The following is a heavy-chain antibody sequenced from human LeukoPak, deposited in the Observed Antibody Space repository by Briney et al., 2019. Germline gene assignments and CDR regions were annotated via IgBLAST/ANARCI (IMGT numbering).Heavy chain of an antibody. CDR2: IYYSGST. V-gene: IGHV4-59*01. CDR3: ARPVVGATTAFDI. D-gene: IGHD1-26*01. J-gene: IGHJ3*02. Sequence: SETLSLTCTVSGGSISSYYWSWIRQPPGKGLEWSGYIYYSGSTNYNPSLKSRVTISVDTSKNQFSLKLSSVTAADTAVYYCARPVVGATTAFDIWGQGTMVTVSS. CDR1: GGSISSYY.